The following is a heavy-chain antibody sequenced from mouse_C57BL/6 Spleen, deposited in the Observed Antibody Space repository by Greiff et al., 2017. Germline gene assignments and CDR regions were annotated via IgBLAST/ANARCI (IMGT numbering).Heavy chain of an antibody. Sequence: EVKLMESEGGLVQPGSSMKLSCTASGFTFSDYYMAWVRQVPEKGLEWVANINYDGSSTYYLDSLKSRFIISRDNAKNILYLQMSSLKSEDTATYCCARGIYAMDYWGQGTSVTVSS. CDR3: ARGIYAMDY. CDR2: INYDGSST. V-gene: IGHV5-16*01. CDR1: GFTFSDYY. J-gene: IGHJ4*01.